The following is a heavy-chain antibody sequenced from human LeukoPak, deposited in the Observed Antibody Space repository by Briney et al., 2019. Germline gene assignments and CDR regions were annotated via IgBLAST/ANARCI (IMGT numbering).Heavy chain of an antibody. V-gene: IGHV4-34*01. CDR3: VRGRAVVGTLPYMDV. D-gene: IGHD6-19*01. J-gene: IGHJ6*03. CDR1: GGSFSAYY. CDR2: INHEGGT. Sequence: PSETLSLTCALYGGSFSAYYWTWICQSPTKGLEWIGEINHEGGTNHNPSLEGRVTISVDRSKNQFSLKLTSVTAADAGAYYCVRGRAVVGTLPYMDVWGKGTTVTVSS.